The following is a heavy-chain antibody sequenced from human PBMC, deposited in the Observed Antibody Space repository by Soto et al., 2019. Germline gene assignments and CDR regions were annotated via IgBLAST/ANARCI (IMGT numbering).Heavy chain of an antibody. J-gene: IGHJ6*02. CDR1: GFTFSSYS. V-gene: IGHV3-21*01. CDR3: TRDGVMNYYPYYYYYGMDV. CDR2: ISSSSSYI. D-gene: IGHD3-22*01. Sequence: EVQLVESGGGLVKPGGSLRLSCAASGFTFSSYSMNWVRQAPGKGLEWVSSISSSSSYIYYADSVKGRFTISRDNAKNSLYQKNNSRRDEDTVLYYWTRDGVMNYYPYYYYYGMDVWGQGTTVTVSS.